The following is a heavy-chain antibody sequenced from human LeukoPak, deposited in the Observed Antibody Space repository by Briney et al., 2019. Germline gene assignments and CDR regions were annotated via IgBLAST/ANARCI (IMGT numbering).Heavy chain of an antibody. J-gene: IGHJ4*02. Sequence: PGGSLRLSCAASGFTFSDYYMSWVRQAPGKGLEWVSAISGSGGSTYYADSVKGRFTISRDNSKNTLYLQMNSLRAEDTAVYYCANVGAVAGTSFDYWGQGTLVTVSS. D-gene: IGHD6-19*01. CDR3: ANVGAVAGTSFDY. CDR1: GFTFSDYY. CDR2: ISGSGGST. V-gene: IGHV3-23*01.